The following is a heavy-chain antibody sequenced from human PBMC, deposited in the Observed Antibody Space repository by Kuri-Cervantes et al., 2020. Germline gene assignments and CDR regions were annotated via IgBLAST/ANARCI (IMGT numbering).Heavy chain of an antibody. CDR1: GYSFTSYW. V-gene: IGHV5-51*01. J-gene: IGHJ1*01. CDR3: AADFAGYSSGWVKGRAEYFQH. Sequence: GGSLRLSCKGSGYSFTSYWIGWVRQMPGKGLEWMGIIYPGDSDTRYSPSFQGQVTISADKSISTAYLQWSSLKASDTAMYYCAADFAGYSSGWVKGRAEYFQHWGQGTLVTVSS. CDR2: IYPGDSDT. D-gene: IGHD6-19*01.